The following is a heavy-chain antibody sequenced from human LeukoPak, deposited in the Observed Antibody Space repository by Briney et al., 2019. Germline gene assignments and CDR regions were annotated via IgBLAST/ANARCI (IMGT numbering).Heavy chain of an antibody. V-gene: IGHV4-34*01. CDR3: ARLDLGGGSHNAFDI. CDR1: GGSFSGYY. CDR2: INHSGST. Sequence: SETLSLTCAVYGGSFSGYYWSWIRQPPGKGLEWIGEINHSGSTNYNPSLKSRVTISVDTSKNQFSLKLSSVTAADTAVYYCARLDLGGGSHNAFDIWGQGTMATVSS. J-gene: IGHJ3*02. D-gene: IGHD1-26*01.